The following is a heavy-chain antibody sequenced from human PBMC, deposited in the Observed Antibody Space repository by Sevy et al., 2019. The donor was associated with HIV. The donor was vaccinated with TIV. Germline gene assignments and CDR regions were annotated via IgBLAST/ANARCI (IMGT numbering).Heavy chain of an antibody. CDR1: GFTFRSFW. CDR3: AREIGGGTSF. V-gene: IGHV3-7*01. CDR2: IKQDGSQK. Sequence: GGSLRLSCAASGFTFRSFWMHWVRQAPGKGLEWVANIKQDGSQKYYVHSVKGRFTISRDNAKNSLYLQMNSLRAEDTAVYYCAREIGGGTSFWGQGTLVTVSS. D-gene: IGHD1-1*01. J-gene: IGHJ4*02.